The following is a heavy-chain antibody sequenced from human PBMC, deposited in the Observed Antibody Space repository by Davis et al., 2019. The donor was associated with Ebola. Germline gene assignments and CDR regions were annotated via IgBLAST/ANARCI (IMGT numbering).Heavy chain of an antibody. CDR3: ARDGGYNWFDP. CDR2: ISGSGGST. D-gene: IGHD3-16*01. Sequence: GESLKISCAASGFTFSSYAMSWVRQAPGKGLEWVSAISGSGGSTYYADSVKGRFTISRDSAKNTLYLQMNSLRAEDTAVYYCARDGGYNWFDPWGQGTLITVSS. CDR1: GFTFSSYA. J-gene: IGHJ5*02. V-gene: IGHV3-23*01.